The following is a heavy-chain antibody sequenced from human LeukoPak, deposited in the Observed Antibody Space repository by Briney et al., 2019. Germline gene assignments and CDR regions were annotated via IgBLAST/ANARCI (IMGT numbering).Heavy chain of an antibody. CDR1: GDSISSGSILTYY. CDR3: ARLGSRVV. J-gene: IGHJ4*02. D-gene: IGHD3-10*01. Sequence: SETLSLTCTVSGDSISSGSILTYYWTWLRQPPGKGLEWIGYIYNRGNTNYNPSLESRVTISVDTSKNQFSLKLNSMTAADTAVYYCARLGSRVVWGQGTLVIVSS. CDR2: IYNRGNT. V-gene: IGHV4-61*01.